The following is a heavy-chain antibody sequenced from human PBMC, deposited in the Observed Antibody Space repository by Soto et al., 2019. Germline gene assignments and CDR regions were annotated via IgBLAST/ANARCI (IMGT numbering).Heavy chain of an antibody. CDR1: GGTFSSYA. D-gene: IGHD1-26*01. V-gene: IGHV1-69*06. CDR3: SRVGGSYPGGMDY. CDR2: IIPIFGTA. J-gene: IGHJ4*02. Sequence: QVQLVQSGAEVKKPGSSVKVSCKASGGTFSSYAISWVRQAPGQGLEWMGGIIPIFGTANYAQKFQGRVTITADKATGKAYMGLSSLRSEDTAVYYCSRVGGSYPGGMDYWGQGTLVTVSS.